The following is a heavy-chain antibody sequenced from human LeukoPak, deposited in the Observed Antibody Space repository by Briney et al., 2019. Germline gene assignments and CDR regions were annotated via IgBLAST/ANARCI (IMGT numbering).Heavy chain of an antibody. Sequence: GGSLRLSCAASGFTFSRHWMYWVRQAPGKGLEWVANIKQDGSAKPYVDSVKGRFSISRDNAKNSLFLQMNSLRAEDTAVYYCARDNGWSADFWGQGTLVTVSS. CDR2: IKQDGSAK. J-gene: IGHJ4*02. D-gene: IGHD2-15*01. V-gene: IGHV3-7*03. CDR1: GFTFSRHW. CDR3: ARDNGWSADF.